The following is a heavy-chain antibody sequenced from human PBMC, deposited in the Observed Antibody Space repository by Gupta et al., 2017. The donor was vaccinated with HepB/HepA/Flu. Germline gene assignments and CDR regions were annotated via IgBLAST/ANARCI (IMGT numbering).Heavy chain of an antibody. CDR1: GFPFSSYW. CDR2: INSDGSST. Sequence: EVQLVESVGGLVQPGGSLRLSCAASGFPFSSYWMHWVRQAPGKGLVWVSRINSDGSSTSYADSVKGRFTISRDNAKNTLYLQMNSLRAEDTAVYYCARAGGATIAPFDYWGQGTLVTVSS. J-gene: IGHJ4*02. D-gene: IGHD1-26*01. CDR3: ARAGGATIAPFDY. V-gene: IGHV3-74*01.